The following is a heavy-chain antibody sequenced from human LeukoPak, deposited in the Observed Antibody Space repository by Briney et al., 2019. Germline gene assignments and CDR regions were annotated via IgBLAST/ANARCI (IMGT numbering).Heavy chain of an antibody. CDR3: ARDQTAVTGVWGTIDY. CDR1: GFTFSGYG. J-gene: IGHJ4*02. CDR2: ISYDGSNT. D-gene: IGHD2-8*02. V-gene: IGHV3-30*03. Sequence: GGSLRLSRTASGFTFSGYGMHWVRQAPGMGLEWVAIISYDGSNTFYGDSVKGRFTISRDNSKKTLYLQMNSLRTEDTAVYYCARDQTAVTGVWGTIDYWGQGTLVTVSS.